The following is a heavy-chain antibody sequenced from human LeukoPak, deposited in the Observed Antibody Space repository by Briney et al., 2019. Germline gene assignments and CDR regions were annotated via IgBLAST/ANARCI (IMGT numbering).Heavy chain of an antibody. CDR3: AKELVVVAAPS. V-gene: IGHV3-30*18. CDR2: ISYDGSNK. J-gene: IGHJ3*01. Sequence: GGSLRLSCAASGFTFSSYGMHWVRQAPGKGLEWVAVISYDGSNKYYADSVKGRFTISRDNSKNTLYLQMNSLRAEDTAVYYCAKELVVVAAPSWGQGTMVTVSS. D-gene: IGHD2-15*01. CDR1: GFTFSSYG.